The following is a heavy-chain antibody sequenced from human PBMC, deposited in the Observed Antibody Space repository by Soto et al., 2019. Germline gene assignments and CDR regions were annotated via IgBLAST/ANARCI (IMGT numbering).Heavy chain of an antibody. Sequence: QVQLQESGPGLVKPSGTLSLTCAVSGASIISNNWWSWVRQSPGRGLEWLGEIHYSGVTNDNPFPKSRLSISLDKSKNQFSLTLRSATAADTAVYYCARGGFGDTGVDLEAYHTLDVWCPGTAVTVSS. CDR1: GASIISNNW. V-gene: IGHV4-4*02. CDR2: IHYSGVT. J-gene: IGHJ6*02. CDR3: ARGGFGDTGVDLEAYHTLDV. D-gene: IGHD3-3*01.